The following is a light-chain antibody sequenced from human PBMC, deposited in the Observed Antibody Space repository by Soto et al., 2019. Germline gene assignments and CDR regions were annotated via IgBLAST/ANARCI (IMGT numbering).Light chain of an antibody. CDR2: DVT. V-gene: IGLV2-11*01. J-gene: IGLJ1*01. Sequence: QSALTQPRSVSGSPGQSVTISCTGASNGYNFVSWYQQHPGKAPKALIYDVTKRPSGVPDRFSGSKSGNTASVTISGLQAEDEADYYCCSYVGRYTLVFGIGTKVTVL. CDR3: CSYVGRYTLV. CDR1: SNGYNF.